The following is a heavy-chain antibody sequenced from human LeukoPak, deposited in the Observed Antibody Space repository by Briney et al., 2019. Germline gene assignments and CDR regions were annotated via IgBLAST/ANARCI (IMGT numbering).Heavy chain of an antibody. CDR2: INPSGGST. CDR3: ARDGIVGAPDHDAFEV. CDR1: GYTFTSYY. V-gene: IGHV1-46*01. Sequence: ASVKVSCKASGYTFTSYYMHWVRQAPGQGLEWMGIINPSGGSTSYAQKFQGRVTMTRDMSTSTVYMELSSLRSEDTAVYYCARDGIVGAPDHDAFEVWGQGTMVTVSS. D-gene: IGHD1-26*01. J-gene: IGHJ3*01.